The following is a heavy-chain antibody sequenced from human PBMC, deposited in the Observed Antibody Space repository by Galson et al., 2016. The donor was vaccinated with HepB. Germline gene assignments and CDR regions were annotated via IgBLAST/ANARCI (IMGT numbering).Heavy chain of an antibody. J-gene: IGHJ6*02. CDR2: ISDSGRRQ. D-gene: IGHD5-18*01. V-gene: IGHV3-23*01. Sequence: SLRLSCAASGFTFSAYAMIWVRQAPGKVPAAVSSISDSGRRQYYADSVRGRFTISRDNFKNTLYLQMNSMRAEDTAVYYCAKVLSQTAYYWYGMDVWGQGTTVTVSS. CDR1: GFTFSAYA. CDR3: AKVLSQTAYYWYGMDV.